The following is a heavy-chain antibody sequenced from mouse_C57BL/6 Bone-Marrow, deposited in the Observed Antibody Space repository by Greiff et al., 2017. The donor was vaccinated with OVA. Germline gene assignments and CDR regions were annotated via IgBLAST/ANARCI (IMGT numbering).Heavy chain of an antibody. CDR1: GYSFTDYN. CDR3: ARGYYYSSSWYFDV. J-gene: IGHJ1*03. D-gene: IGHD1-1*01. V-gene: IGHV1-39*01. CDR2: INPNYGTT. Sequence: VQLQQSGPELVKPGASVKISCKASGYSFTDYNMNWVKKSNGKSLEWIGVINPNYGTTSDNQKFKGKATLTVDQSSSTAYMQRNSLTSEDSAVYYCARGYYYSSSWYFDVWGTGTTVTVSS.